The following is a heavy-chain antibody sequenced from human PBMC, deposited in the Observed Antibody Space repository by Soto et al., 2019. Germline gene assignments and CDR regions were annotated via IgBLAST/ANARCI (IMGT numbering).Heavy chain of an antibody. Sequence: GASVKVSCKASGYTFTSYAIHWVRQAPGQRLEWMGWINAGNGNTKYSQKFQGRVTITRDTSASTAYMELSSLRSEDTSVYYCARERVVVVLDAFDIWGQGTMVTVPS. CDR3: ARERVVVVLDAFDI. CDR1: GYTFTSYA. V-gene: IGHV1-3*01. D-gene: IGHD2-15*01. J-gene: IGHJ3*02. CDR2: INAGNGNT.